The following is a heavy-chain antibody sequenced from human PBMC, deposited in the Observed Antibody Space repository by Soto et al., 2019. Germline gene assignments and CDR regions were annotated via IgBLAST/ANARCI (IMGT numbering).Heavy chain of an antibody. J-gene: IGHJ1*01. Sequence: PRGSPRLSSVVSGVIVSDNYMNWVRQAPGKGLEWVSIIYAGVSTYYADSVKGRFTISRYHSKNTVYLQMNSLRVEDTAVYYCANYAVLVLITTSAPHREVWGRGTRVSVSA. CDR1: GVIVSDNY. CDR2: IYAGVST. D-gene: IGHD3-16*01. V-gene: IGHV3-53*01. CDR3: ANYAVLVLITTSAPHREV.